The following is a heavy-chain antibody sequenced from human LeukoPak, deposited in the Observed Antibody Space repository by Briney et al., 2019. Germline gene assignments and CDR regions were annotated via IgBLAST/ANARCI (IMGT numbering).Heavy chain of an antibody. CDR2: ISGSGGST. J-gene: IGHJ4*02. Sequence: GGSLRLSCAASGFTFSSYAMSWARQAPGKGLEWVSAISGSGGSTYYADSVKGRFTISRDNSKNTLYLQMNSLRAEDTAVYYCAKDNDILTGYYQGVNFDYWGQGTLVTVSS. CDR1: GFTFSSYA. D-gene: IGHD3-9*01. V-gene: IGHV3-23*01. CDR3: AKDNDILTGYYQGVNFDY.